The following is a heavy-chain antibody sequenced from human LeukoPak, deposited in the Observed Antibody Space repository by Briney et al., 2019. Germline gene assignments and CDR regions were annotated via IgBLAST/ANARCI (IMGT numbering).Heavy chain of an antibody. CDR3: ARDIAGLSDY. Sequence: GGSLRLSCAASGFTFSTYSMNWVRQAPGKGLEWVSSISSGSSYIYYADSLKGRITISRDNAKNSLYLQMNSLRAEDTTVYYCARDIAGLSDYWGQGTLVTVSS. D-gene: IGHD2-15*01. CDR2: ISSGSSYI. V-gene: IGHV3-21*01. CDR1: GFTFSTYS. J-gene: IGHJ4*02.